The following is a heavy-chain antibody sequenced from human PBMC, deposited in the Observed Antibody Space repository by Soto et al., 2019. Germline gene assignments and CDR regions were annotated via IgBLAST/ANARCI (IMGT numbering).Heavy chain of an antibody. J-gene: IGHJ4*02. D-gene: IGHD6-19*01. CDR3: ARPCGGSSGWYGVNYFYY. Sequence: QVQLVQSGAEVKKPGASVKVSCKASGYTFTSYAMHWVRQAPGQRREWMGWINAGNGNTKYSQKFQGRVTITRDTSASTAYMELSSMRSEDTAVYYCARPCGGSSGWYGVNYFYYWGQGTLVNVSS. CDR1: GYTFTSYA. CDR2: INAGNGNT. V-gene: IGHV1-3*01.